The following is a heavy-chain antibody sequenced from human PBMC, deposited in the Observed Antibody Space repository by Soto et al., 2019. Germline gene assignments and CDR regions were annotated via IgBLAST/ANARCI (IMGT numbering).Heavy chain of an antibody. D-gene: IGHD3-16*02. CDR3: ARMRGLGEISPYFDY. J-gene: IGHJ4*02. V-gene: IGHV4-59*01. CDR1: GGSISDYQ. Sequence: QVQLQESGPGLVKPSETLSLTCTVSGGSISDYQWNWIRQSPGKGLEWIGYIYYSGRTNYNPSLKSRLTISHDTATQHCSLSKRSETAEDTAVYYCARMRGLGEISPYFDYWGQGTLVTVSS. CDR2: IYYSGRT.